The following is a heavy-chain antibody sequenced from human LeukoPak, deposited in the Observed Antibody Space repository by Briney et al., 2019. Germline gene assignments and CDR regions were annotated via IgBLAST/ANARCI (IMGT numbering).Heavy chain of an antibody. CDR1: GFTFSSYA. Sequence: PGGSLRLSCAASGFTFSSYAMSWVRLAPGKGLECVSAISGSGGSTYYADSVKGRFTIHRDNSKNTLYLHMNSLRAEDTAVYYCAKYRHIVVVTAIPIPPFDYWGQGTLVTVSS. D-gene: IGHD2-21*02. CDR3: AKYRHIVVVTAIPIPPFDY. CDR2: ISGSGGST. J-gene: IGHJ4*02. V-gene: IGHV3-23*01.